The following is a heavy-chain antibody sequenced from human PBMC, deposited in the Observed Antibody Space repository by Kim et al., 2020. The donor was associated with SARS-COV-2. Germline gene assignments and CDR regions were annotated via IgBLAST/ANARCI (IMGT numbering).Heavy chain of an antibody. CDR3: ARDRRAAMDV. J-gene: IGHJ6*02. V-gene: IGHV3-64*01. D-gene: IGHD6-13*01. Sequence: NYANSVKGRFTLTRDNSKNTLYLKMGSLRAEDLAVYYCARDRRAAMDVWGQGTTVTVSS.